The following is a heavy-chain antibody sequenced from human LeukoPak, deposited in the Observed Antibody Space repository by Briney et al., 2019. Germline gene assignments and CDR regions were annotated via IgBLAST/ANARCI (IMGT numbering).Heavy chain of an antibody. V-gene: IGHV1-46*01. Sequence: ASVKVSCKASGYTFTSYYMHWVRQAPGQGLEWMGIINPSGGSTSYAQKFQGRVTITTDESTSTAYMELSSLRSEDTAVYYCARVRGDSSGYWIGNYDYWGQGTLVTVSS. CDR3: ARVRGDSSGYWIGNYDY. CDR2: INPSGGST. D-gene: IGHD3-22*01. J-gene: IGHJ4*02. CDR1: GYTFTSYY.